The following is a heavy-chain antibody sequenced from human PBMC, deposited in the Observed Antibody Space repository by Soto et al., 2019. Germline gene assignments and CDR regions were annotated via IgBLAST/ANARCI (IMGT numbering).Heavy chain of an antibody. CDR1: GGTFSSYS. CDR3: ARDGGRHSGGIDY. V-gene: IGHV1-69*01. J-gene: IGHJ4*02. CDR2: IIPTFGTA. Sequence: QVQLVQSGAEVKKPGSSVKVSCKASGGTFSSYSINWVRQAPGQGLEWMGEIIPTFGTANYAQKFQGRVTITADESTSTAYLERTSLRSEDTAVYYCARDGGRHSGGIDYWGQGTLVTVSS. D-gene: IGHD1-26*01.